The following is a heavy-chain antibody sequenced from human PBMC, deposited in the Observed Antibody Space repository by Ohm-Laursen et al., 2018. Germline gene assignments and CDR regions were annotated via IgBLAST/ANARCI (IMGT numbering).Heavy chain of an antibody. CDR1: GGSISSGGYF. CDR3: ARGLWWFDP. CDR2: IYHSGST. Sequence: TLSLTCTVSGGSISSGGYFWGWIRQPPGKGLEWIGTIYHSGSTYYNPSLKSRVTISVDTSKNQFSLKLSSVTAADTALYYCARGLWWFDPWGQGTLVTVSS. V-gene: IGHV4-39*07. J-gene: IGHJ5*02.